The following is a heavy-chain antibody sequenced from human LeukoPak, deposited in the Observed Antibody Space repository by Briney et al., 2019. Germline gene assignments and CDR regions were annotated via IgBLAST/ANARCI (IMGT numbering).Heavy chain of an antibody. CDR3: AKDTYDFGSGTYPPDY. Sequence: GGSLRLSCAASGFTFRNYAMHWVRQAPGKGLEWVGDISYEGSNKYYADSVKGRFTISRDNSKNTLYLQMNSLRTEDTAVYYCAKDTYDFGSGTYPPDYWGPGTLVTVSS. CDR2: ISYEGSNK. D-gene: IGHD3-10*01. J-gene: IGHJ4*02. CDR1: GFTFRNYA. V-gene: IGHV3-30*18.